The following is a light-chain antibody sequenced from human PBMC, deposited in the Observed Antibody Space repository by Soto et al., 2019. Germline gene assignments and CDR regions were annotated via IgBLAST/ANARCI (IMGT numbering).Light chain of an antibody. Sequence: EIGLTQSPGTLSLSPGERATLSCRASQSVSSSYLAWYQQKPGQAPRLLTYGASSRATGIPDRFSGSRSGTHFTLTISRLEPEDFAVDYCQQYGSSPLTCGGGTKVEIK. CDR1: QSVSSSY. V-gene: IGKV3-20*01. CDR2: GAS. J-gene: IGKJ4*01. CDR3: QQYGSSPLT.